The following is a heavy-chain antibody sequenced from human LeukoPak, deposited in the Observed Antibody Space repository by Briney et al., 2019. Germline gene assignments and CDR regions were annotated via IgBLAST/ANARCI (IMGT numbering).Heavy chain of an antibody. CDR2: IYYSGST. CDR1: GGSISSYY. D-gene: IGHD6-13*01. J-gene: IGHJ4*02. Sequence: KPSETLSLTCTVSGGSISSYYWSWIRQPPGKGLEWIGYIYYSGSTYYNPSLKSRVTISVDTSKNQFSLKLSSVTAADTAVYYCAREYSSSWGANLDYWGQGTLVTVSS. CDR3: AREYSSSWGANLDY. V-gene: IGHV4-59*12.